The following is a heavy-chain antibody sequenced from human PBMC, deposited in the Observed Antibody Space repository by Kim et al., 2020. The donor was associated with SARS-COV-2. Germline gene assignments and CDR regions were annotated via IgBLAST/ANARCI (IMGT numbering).Heavy chain of an antibody. D-gene: IGHD3-16*01. Sequence: GGSLRLSCAASGFTFSSYAMSWVRQAPGKGLEWVSVIYSGGSSTYYADSVKGRFTISRDNSKNTLYLQMNSLRAEDTAVYYCVRGSTRRAGMDVWGQGTTVTVSS. V-gene: IGHV3-23*03. J-gene: IGHJ6*02. CDR1: GFTFSSYA. CDR2: IYSGGSST. CDR3: VRGSTRRAGMDV.